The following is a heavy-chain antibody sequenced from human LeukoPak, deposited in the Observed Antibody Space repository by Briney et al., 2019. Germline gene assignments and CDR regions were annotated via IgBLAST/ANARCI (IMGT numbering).Heavy chain of an antibody. CDR3: ARGIRYSSSIYYMDV. CDR2: ISSSSSYI. Sequence: PVGSLRLSCAASGFTFSSYSKNWVRQAPGKGLEWVSSISSSSSYIYYADSVKGRFTISRDNAKNSLYLQMNSLRAEDTAVYYCARGIRYSSSIYYMDVWGKGTTVTVSS. V-gene: IGHV3-21*01. D-gene: IGHD6-6*01. J-gene: IGHJ6*03. CDR1: GFTFSSYS.